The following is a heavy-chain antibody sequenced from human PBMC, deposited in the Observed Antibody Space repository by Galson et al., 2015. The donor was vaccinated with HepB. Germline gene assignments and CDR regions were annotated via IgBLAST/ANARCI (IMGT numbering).Heavy chain of an antibody. Sequence: TLSLTCTVSGGSISSGGYYWSWIRQHPGKGLEWIGYIYYSGSTYYNPSLKSRVTISVDTSKNQFSLKLSSVTAADTAVYYCAREVYDFWSGYSDYWGQGTLVTVSS. J-gene: IGHJ4*02. CDR2: IYYSGST. D-gene: IGHD3-3*01. CDR3: AREVYDFWSGYSDY. V-gene: IGHV4-31*03. CDR1: GGSISSGGYY.